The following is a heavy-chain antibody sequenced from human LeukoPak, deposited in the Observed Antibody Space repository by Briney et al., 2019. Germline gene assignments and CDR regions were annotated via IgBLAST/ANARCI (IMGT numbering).Heavy chain of an antibody. CDR3: ARGAYGMDV. CDR2: IYYTGST. CDR1: GDSISSYY. J-gene: IGHJ6*02. D-gene: IGHD1-26*01. Sequence: KSSETLSLTCTVSGDSISSYYWNWIRQPPGKGLEWLGYIYYTGSTNYDPSLKSRVTISVDTSKNQFSLNVRSVTAADTAVYFCARGAYGMDVWGQGTTVTVSS. V-gene: IGHV4-59*08.